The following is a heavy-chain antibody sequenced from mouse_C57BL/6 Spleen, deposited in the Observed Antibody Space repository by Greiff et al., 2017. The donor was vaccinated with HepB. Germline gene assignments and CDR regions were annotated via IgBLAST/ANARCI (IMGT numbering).Heavy chain of an antibody. D-gene: IGHD1-1*01. CDR1: GFTFSDYG. CDR2: ISSGSSTI. CDR3: ARHYYGSSYGYFDV. V-gene: IGHV5-17*01. J-gene: IGHJ1*03. Sequence: EVMLVESGGGLVKPGGSLKLSCAASGFTFSDYGMHWVRQAPEKGLEWVAYISSGSSTIYYADTVKGRFTISRDNAKNTLFLQMNSLRSEDTAMYYCARHYYGSSYGYFDVWGTGTTVTVSS.